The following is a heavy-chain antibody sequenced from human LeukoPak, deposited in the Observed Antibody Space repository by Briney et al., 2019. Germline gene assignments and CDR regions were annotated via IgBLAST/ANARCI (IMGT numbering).Heavy chain of an antibody. V-gene: IGHV1-58*02. CDR1: GFTFTSSA. D-gene: IGHD3-10*01. J-gene: IGHJ4*02. CDR2: IVVGSGNT. CDR3: AADLRFGEFNRDY. Sequence: ASVKVSCKASGFTFTSSAMQWVRQARGQRLEWIGWIVVGSGNTNYAQKFQERVTITRDMSTSTAYMELSSLRSEDTAVYYCAADLRFGEFNRDYWGQGTLVTVSS.